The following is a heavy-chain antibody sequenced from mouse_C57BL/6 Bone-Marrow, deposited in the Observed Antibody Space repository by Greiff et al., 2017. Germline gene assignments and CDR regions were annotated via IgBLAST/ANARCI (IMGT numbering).Heavy chain of an antibody. J-gene: IGHJ4*01. CDR2: IYSRSGNT. Sequence: QVQLQQSGAELARPGASVKLSCKASGYTFTSYGISWVKQRTGQGLEWIGEIYSRSGNTYYNEKFKGKATLTADKSSSTAYMELRSLTSEDSAVYFCARPLWLRRLDYWGQGTSVTVSS. CDR3: ARPLWLRRLDY. D-gene: IGHD2-2*01. V-gene: IGHV1-81*01. CDR1: GYTFTSYG.